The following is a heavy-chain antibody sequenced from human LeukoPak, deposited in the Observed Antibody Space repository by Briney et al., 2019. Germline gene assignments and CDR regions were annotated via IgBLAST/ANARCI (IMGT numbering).Heavy chain of an antibody. Sequence: ASVTVSCKASGYTFTSYGISWVRQAPGQGLEWMGWISAYNGNTNYAQKLQGRVTMTTDTSTSTAYMELRSLRSDDTAVYYCARSSPDYGDYLLRGGRYYYYYGMDVWGQGTTVTVSS. CDR3: ARSSPDYGDYLLRGGRYYYYYGMDV. CDR2: ISAYNGNT. D-gene: IGHD4-17*01. CDR1: GYTFTSYG. J-gene: IGHJ6*02. V-gene: IGHV1-18*01.